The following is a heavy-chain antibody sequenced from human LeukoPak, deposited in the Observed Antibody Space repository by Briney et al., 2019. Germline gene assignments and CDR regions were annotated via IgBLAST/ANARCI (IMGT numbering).Heavy chain of an antibody. J-gene: IGHJ4*02. CDR3: ARRARYSSSWYLLDY. Sequence: ASVKVSCKASGYTFTGYYMHWVRQAPGQGLEWMGWINPNSGRTNYAQKFQGRVTMTRDTSISTAYMELSRLRSDDTAVYYCARRARYSSSWYLLDYWGQGTLLTVSS. D-gene: IGHD6-13*01. CDR1: GYTFTGYY. V-gene: IGHV1-2*02. CDR2: INPNSGRT.